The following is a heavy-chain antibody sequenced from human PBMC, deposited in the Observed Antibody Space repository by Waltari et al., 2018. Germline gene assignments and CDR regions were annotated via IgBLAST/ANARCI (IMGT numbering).Heavy chain of an antibody. Sequence: QVQLQESGPGLVKPSETLSLTCTVPGGSISSHYWSWIRQPPGKGLEWIGYIYYSGSTNYNPSLKSRVTISVDTSKNQFSLKLSSVTAADTAVYYCARESDYGWFDPWGQGTLVTVSS. CDR3: ARESDYGWFDP. CDR2: IYYSGST. D-gene: IGHD4-17*01. CDR1: GGSISSHY. J-gene: IGHJ5*02. V-gene: IGHV4-59*11.